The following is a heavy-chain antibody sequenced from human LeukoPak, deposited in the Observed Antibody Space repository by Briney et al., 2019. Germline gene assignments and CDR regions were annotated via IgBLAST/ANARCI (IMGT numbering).Heavy chain of an antibody. CDR3: VGQLLRVV. CDR1: GFPFSAYW. Sequence: GGSLRLSCTASGFPFSAYWISWVRQAPGKGLEWVANIKEDGSVQDYADSVKGRFTISRDNAKSSLYLQMNSLRVDDTGVYYCVGQLLRVVWGKGTTVTVSS. D-gene: IGHD2-2*01. CDR2: IKEDGSVQ. J-gene: IGHJ6*04. V-gene: IGHV3-7*01.